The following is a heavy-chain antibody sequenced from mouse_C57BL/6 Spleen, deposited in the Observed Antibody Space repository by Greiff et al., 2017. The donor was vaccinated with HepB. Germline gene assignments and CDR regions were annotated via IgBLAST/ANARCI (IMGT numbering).Heavy chain of an antibody. V-gene: IGHV2-2*01. CDR2: IWRGGST. CDR3: ARNKWGGWYFDV. CDR1: GFSLTSYG. J-gene: IGHJ1*03. Sequence: VKVVESGPGLVQPSQSLSITCTVSGFSLTSYGVHWVRQSPGKGLEWLGVIWRGGSTDYNAAFISRLSISKDNSKSQVFFKMNSLQADDTAIYYCARNKWGGWYFDVWGTGTTVTVSS.